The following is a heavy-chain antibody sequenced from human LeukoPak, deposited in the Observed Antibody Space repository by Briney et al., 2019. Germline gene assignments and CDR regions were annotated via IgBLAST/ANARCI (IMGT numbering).Heavy chain of an antibody. CDR3: AKDRLYFGNDFGDY. J-gene: IGHJ4*02. D-gene: IGHD3-9*01. CDR2: ISNGGDHT. CDR1: GFTFRDFS. Sequence: GGSLRLSCVASGFTFRDFSMSWVRQAPGKGLEWVSVISNGGDHTYYADSVKGRFAISRDNSKNTLYLQMNSLRTEDTAIYYCAKDRLYFGNDFGDYWGQGTLATVST. V-gene: IGHV3-23*01.